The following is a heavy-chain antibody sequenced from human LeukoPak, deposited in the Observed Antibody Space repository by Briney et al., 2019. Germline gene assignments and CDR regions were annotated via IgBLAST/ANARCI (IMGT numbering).Heavy chain of an antibody. CDR3: ARGGALLVAATFDY. CDR2: IYSDGST. D-gene: IGHD2-15*01. V-gene: IGHV3-66*01. J-gene: IGHJ4*02. Sequence: GGSLRLSCAASGFTVSSNYMSWVRQAPGKGLEWVSVIYSDGSTYYADSVKGRFTISRDNSKNMLALQMNTLRAEDTAVYYCARGGALLVAATFDYWGQGTLVTVSS. CDR1: GFTVSSNY.